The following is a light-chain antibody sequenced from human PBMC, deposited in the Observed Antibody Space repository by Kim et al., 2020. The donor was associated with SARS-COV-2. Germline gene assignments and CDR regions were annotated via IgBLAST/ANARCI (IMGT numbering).Light chain of an antibody. CDR2: VTS. J-gene: IGKJ1*01. Sequence: ASVGERVTISCRASHDISNYLAWYQQKPGRAPKLLIYVTSTLQSGVPARFSGSGSGTDFTLTISSLQPEDVAIYYCLKYDNFPWTFGRGTKVDIK. CDR1: HDISNY. V-gene: IGKV1-27*01. CDR3: LKYDNFPWT.